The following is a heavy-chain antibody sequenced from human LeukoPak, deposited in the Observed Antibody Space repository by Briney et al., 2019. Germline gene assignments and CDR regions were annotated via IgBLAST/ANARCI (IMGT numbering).Heavy chain of an antibody. Sequence: SETLSLTCTVSGGSISSYYWSWIRQPAGKGLEWIGRIYTSGSTNYNPSLKSRVTISVDTSKNQFSLKLSSVTAADTAVYYCATWGLYDSSGYYYSAGNNWFDPWGQGTLVTVSS. V-gene: IGHV4-4*07. CDR1: GGSISSYY. J-gene: IGHJ5*02. D-gene: IGHD3-22*01. CDR3: ATWGLYDSSGYYYSAGNNWFDP. CDR2: IYTSGST.